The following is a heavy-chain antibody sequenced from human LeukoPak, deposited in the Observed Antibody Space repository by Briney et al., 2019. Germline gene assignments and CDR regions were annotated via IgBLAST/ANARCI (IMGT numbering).Heavy chain of an antibody. J-gene: IGHJ4*02. CDR3: ARQSYYDFWSGHKYFDY. Sequence: ASVKVSCKASGYTFTGYYMHWVRQPPGQGLEWMGGINPNSGGTNYAQKFQGRVTMTRDTSISTAYMELSRLRSDDTAVYYCARQSYYDFWSGHKYFDYWGQGTLVTVSS. CDR2: INPNSGGT. D-gene: IGHD3-3*01. V-gene: IGHV1-2*02. CDR1: GYTFTGYY.